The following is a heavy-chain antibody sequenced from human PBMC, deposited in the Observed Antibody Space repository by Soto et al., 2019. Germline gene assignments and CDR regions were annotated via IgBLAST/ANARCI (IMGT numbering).Heavy chain of an antibody. CDR2: ISPYNDYT. CDR3: ARGGYYDNVWQKLNYYGLDV. V-gene: IGHV1-18*01. J-gene: IGHJ6*02. Sequence: QVQLVQSAAEVKKPGASVKVSCKASGYTFIRYGITWVRQAPGQGLEWVGWISPYNDYTEYAQKFHGRVTMTTDTSTKTVNMALRGLRSDDTAVYYCARGGYYDNVWQKLNYYGLDVWGQGTTVTVSS. CDR1: GYTFIRYG. D-gene: IGHD3-16*01.